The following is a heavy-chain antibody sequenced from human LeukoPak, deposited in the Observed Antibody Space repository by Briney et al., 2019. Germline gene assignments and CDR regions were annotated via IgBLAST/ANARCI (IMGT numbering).Heavy chain of an antibody. V-gene: IGHV3-48*04. D-gene: IGHD1-26*01. CDR1: GFTFSNYG. J-gene: IGHJ4*02. Sequence: GGSLRLSCAASGFTFSNYGMNWVRQAPGKGLEWVSYISSSSSNIAYADSVKGRFTISRDNVKNSLYLQINSLRVEDTSVYYCAREPEWGRGSYPDDDYWGQGTLVTVSS. CDR2: ISSSSSNI. CDR3: AREPEWGRGSYPDDDY.